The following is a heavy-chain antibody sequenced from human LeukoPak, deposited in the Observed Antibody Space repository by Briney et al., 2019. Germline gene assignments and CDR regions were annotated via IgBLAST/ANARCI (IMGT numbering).Heavy chain of an antibody. J-gene: IGHJ4*02. CDR2: INHSGST. CDR3: ARVRTTVTYYFDY. CDR1: GGSFSGYY. D-gene: IGHD4-17*01. Sequence: PSETLSLTCAVYGGSFSGYYWSWIRQPPGKGLEWIGEINHSGSTNYNPSLESRVTISVDTSKNQFSLKLSSVTAADTAVYYCARVRTTVTYYFDYWGQGTLVTVSS. V-gene: IGHV4-34*01.